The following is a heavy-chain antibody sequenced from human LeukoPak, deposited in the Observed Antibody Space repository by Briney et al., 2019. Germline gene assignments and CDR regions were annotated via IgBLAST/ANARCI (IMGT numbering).Heavy chain of an antibody. Sequence: GASVQVSCKPSGYIFAHNGISWVRQAPGQGPEWMGWISAYNGDTNYAQNFQGRVTMTRDTSTSTVYMELRSLRSEDTAVYYCATERIAARNYYYGMDVWGQGTTVTVSS. CDR3: ATERIAARNYYYGMDV. CDR1: GYIFAHNG. CDR2: ISAYNGDT. D-gene: IGHD6-6*01. J-gene: IGHJ6*02. V-gene: IGHV1-18*01.